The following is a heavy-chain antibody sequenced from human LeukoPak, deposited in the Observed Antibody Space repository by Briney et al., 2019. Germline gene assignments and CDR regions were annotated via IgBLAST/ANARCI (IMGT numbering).Heavy chain of an antibody. D-gene: IGHD6-13*01. CDR1: GFTFDDYA. CDR2: ISWNSGSI. Sequence: GGSLRLSCAASGFTFDDYAMHWVRQAPGKGLEWVSGISWNSGSIDYADSVKGRFTLSRDNAKNSLYLQMNSLRAEDTALYYCAKDINSNPHYFQHWGQDTMVTVSS. V-gene: IGHV3-9*01. J-gene: IGHJ1*01. CDR3: AKDINSNPHYFQH.